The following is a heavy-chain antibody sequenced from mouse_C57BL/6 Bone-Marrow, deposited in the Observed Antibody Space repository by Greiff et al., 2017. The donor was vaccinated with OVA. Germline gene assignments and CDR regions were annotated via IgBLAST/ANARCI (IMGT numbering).Heavy chain of an antibody. D-gene: IGHD1-1*01. J-gene: IGHJ4*01. CDR3: ARSGITTVEGDFAMDY. Sequence: VQLQQPGAELVKPGASVKMSCKASGYTFTSYWITWVKQRPGQGLEWIGDIYPGSGRTNYNEKFKSKVTLTVDTSSSTAYMQLSSLTSEDSAVYYCARSGITTVEGDFAMDYWGQGTSVTVSS. CDR1: GYTFTSYW. CDR2: IYPGSGRT. V-gene: IGHV1-55*01.